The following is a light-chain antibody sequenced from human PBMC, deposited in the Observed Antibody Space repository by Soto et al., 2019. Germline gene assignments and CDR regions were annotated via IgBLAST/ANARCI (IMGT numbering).Light chain of an antibody. J-gene: IGKJ3*01. CDR3: QQRYSTPFT. CDR1: QSISSY. CDR2: AAS. V-gene: IGKV1-39*01. Sequence: DIQMTQSPSSLSASVGDRVTITCRASQSISSYLNWYQQKPGKAPKLLIYAASSLQSGVPSRFSGSGSGTEFNLTISSLQPEDFATYYCQQRYSTPFTFGPGTKVDIK.